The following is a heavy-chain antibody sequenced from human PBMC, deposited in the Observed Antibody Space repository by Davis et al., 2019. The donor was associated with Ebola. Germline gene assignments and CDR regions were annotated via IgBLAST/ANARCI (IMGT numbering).Heavy chain of an antibody. D-gene: IGHD5-12*01. CDR3: TTPGGQDSGYDVFDI. Sequence: PGGSLRLSCAASGFTFSSYGMHWVRQAPGKGLEWVAVISYDGSNKYYADSVKGRFTISRDNSKNTLYLQMNSLRAEDTALYYCTTPGGQDSGYDVFDIWGQGTMVTVSS. CDR2: ISYDGSNK. V-gene: IGHV3-30*03. J-gene: IGHJ3*02. CDR1: GFTFSSYG.